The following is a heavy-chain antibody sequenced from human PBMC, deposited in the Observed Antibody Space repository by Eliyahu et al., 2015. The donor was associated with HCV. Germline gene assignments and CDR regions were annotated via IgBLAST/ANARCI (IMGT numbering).Heavy chain of an antibody. Sequence: QVQLVQSGAEVKKPGSSVKVSCKASGGTFSSYAISWVRXAPGQGLEWMGGIIPIFGTANYAQKFQGRVTITADKSTSTAYMELSSLRSEDTAVYYCARDSGGAHPSSAYLTGYYTAVDAFDIWGQGTMVTVSS. V-gene: IGHV1-69*06. CDR3: ARDSGGAHPSSAYLTGYYTAVDAFDI. CDR2: IIPIFGTA. CDR1: GGTFSSYA. J-gene: IGHJ3*02. D-gene: IGHD3-9*01.